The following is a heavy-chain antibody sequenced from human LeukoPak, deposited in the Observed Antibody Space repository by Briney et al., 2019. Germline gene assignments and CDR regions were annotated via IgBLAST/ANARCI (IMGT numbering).Heavy chain of an antibody. Sequence: SETLSLTCTVSGGSISSYYWSWIRQPAGKGLEWIGRIYTSGSTNYNPSLKSRVTMSVDTSKNQFSLKLSSVTAADTAVYYCARVPYDFWSGYHVAFDYWGQGTLVTVSS. D-gene: IGHD3-3*01. J-gene: IGHJ4*02. V-gene: IGHV4-4*07. CDR3: ARVPYDFWSGYHVAFDY. CDR1: GGSISSYY. CDR2: IYTSGST.